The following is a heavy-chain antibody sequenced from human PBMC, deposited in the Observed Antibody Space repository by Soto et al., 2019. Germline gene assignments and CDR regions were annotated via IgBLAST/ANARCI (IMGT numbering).Heavy chain of an antibody. CDR1: GSTFNNFA. CDR3: ARAIKRWEVNYYFDY. D-gene: IGHD1-26*01. Sequence: QVVLLQSGAEVKEPGSSVRVSCKVSGSTFNNFAFSWVRQAPGHGPEWMGGIVVISNTADYSQRFQDRVTITADTSTNTLVMELGILTLEDTAVYYCARAIKRWEVNYYFDYWGQGTLVTVSS. CDR2: IVVISNTA. J-gene: IGHJ4*02. V-gene: IGHV1-69*06.